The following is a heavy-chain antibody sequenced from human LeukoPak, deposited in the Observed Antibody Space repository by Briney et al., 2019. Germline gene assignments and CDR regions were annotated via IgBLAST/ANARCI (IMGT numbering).Heavy chain of an antibody. CDR2: IYYNGNT. J-gene: IGHJ4*02. V-gene: IGHV4-39*01. D-gene: IGHD6-13*01. CDR3: ARLPSGYTSSLGVFDY. CDR1: GGSINSSSYY. Sequence: SETLSLTCTVSGGSINSSSYYWGWIRQPPGKGLEWIGTIYYNGNTYYNPSLKSRVTISEDTSRNQFSLKLSSVTAADTAIYYCARLPSGYTSSLGVFDYWGQGTLVTASS.